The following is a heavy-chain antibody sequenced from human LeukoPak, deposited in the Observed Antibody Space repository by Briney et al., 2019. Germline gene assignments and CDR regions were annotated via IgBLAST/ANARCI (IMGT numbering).Heavy chain of an antibody. Sequence: GASVKVSCKAFGFTFTDYCMHWLRQAPGQGLEWMGEMSPSGGRTSYAQKFQGRVTMTRDTSTSTVYMELTSLSSEDTAVYYCARDHDYGDYEGPAAFDSWGPGTLVTASS. CDR3: ARDHDYGDYEGPAAFDS. J-gene: IGHJ4*02. V-gene: IGHV1-46*01. D-gene: IGHD4-17*01. CDR1: GFTFTDYC. CDR2: MSPSGGRT.